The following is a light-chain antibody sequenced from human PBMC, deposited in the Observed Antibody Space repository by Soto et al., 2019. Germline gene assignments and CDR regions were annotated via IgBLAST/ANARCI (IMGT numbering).Light chain of an antibody. CDR3: NSYAGINNLV. CDR1: SSEVGGYNY. V-gene: IGLV2-8*01. Sequence: QSALTQPPSASGSPGQSVTISCTGTSSEVGGYNYVSWYQHHPDKAPKLIIYEVTKRPSGVPDRFSGSKSGNTASLTVSGLQAEDEADYYCNSYAGINNLVFGGGTKVTVL. J-gene: IGLJ3*02. CDR2: EVT.